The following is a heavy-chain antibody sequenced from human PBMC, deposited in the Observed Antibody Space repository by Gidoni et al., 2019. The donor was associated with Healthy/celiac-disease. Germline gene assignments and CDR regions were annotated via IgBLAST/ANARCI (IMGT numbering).Heavy chain of an antibody. CDR1: GFSFSSYS. J-gene: IGHJ4*02. CDR3: ARDFWSGYYNY. V-gene: IGHV3-48*01. CDR2: ISSSSSTI. Sequence: EVQLVESGGGLVQPGGSLRLSCAASGFSFSSYSMNWVRQAPGKGLEWVSYISSSSSTIYYADSVKGRFTISRDNDKNSLYLQMNSLRAEDTAVYYCARDFWSGYYNYWGQGTLVTVSS. D-gene: IGHD3-3*01.